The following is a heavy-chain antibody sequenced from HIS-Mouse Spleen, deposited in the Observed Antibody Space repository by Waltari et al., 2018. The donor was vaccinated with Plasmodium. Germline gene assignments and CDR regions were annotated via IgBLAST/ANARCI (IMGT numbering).Heavy chain of an antibody. CDR3: ARDQSSGVYAIFSAFDI. CDR1: GFTFSSYA. J-gene: IGHJ3*02. Sequence: QVQLVESGGGVVQPGRSLRLSCAASGFTFSSYAMHWVRQAPGKGLGWVAVISYDGSNKYYADSVKGRFTISRDNSKNTLYLQMNSLRAEDTAVYYCARDQSSGVYAIFSAFDIWGQGTMVTVSS. D-gene: IGHD2-8*01. CDR2: ISYDGSNK. V-gene: IGHV3-30*04.